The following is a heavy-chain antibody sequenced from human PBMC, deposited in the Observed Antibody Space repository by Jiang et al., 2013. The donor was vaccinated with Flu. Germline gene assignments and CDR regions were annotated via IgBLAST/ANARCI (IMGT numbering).Heavy chain of an antibody. CDR3: ARAQKYSGFELPYFDY. D-gene: IGHD1-26*01. V-gene: IGHV4-39*07. J-gene: IGHJ4*02. CDR1: GGSISSDTYY. CDR2: IYYSGSA. Sequence: TLSLTCSVSGGSISSDTYYWGWIRQPPGKGLEWIGGIYYSGSAYYNPSLSSRVAMSVDTSKNQLSLRLSSVTAADTAVYYCARAQKYSGFELPYFDYWGQGTLVTVSS.